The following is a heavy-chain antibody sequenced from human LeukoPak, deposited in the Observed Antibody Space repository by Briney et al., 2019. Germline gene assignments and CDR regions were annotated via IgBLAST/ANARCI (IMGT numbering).Heavy chain of an antibody. V-gene: IGHV3-23*01. CDR1: GSTFSTYA. D-gene: IGHD2-2*03. CDR2: ISGDGGNT. CDR3: AKLLDSRPPFSY. J-gene: IGHJ4*02. Sequence: GGSLRLSCAASGSTFSTYAMSWVRQAPGKGLEWVSAISGDGGNTYYADSVKGRFTISRDNSKNSLYLQMNSLRAGDTAMYYCAKLLDSRPPFSYWGQGTLVIVSS.